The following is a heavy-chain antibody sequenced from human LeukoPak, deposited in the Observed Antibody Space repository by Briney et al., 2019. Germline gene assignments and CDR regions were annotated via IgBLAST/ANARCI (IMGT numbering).Heavy chain of an antibody. CDR2: ISSSSRYI. CDR1: GFTFSSYN. V-gene: IGHV3-21*01. CDR3: ARVGDPGDSYWHFDL. D-gene: IGHD4-17*01. J-gene: IGHJ2*01. Sequence: AGGSLRLSCAASGFTFSSYNMNWVRQAPGKGLEWVSSISSSSRYIYYADSVKGRFTISRDNAKNSLYLQMNSLRAEDTAVYYCARVGDPGDSYWHFDLWGRVTLVTVSS.